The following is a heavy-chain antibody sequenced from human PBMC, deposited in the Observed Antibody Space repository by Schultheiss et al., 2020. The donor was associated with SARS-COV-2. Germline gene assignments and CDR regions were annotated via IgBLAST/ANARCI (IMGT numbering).Heavy chain of an antibody. CDR3: ARGRVYYDSSGYYSDYWYFDL. J-gene: IGHJ2*01. V-gene: IGHV4-31*03. CDR2: IYYSGST. D-gene: IGHD3-22*01. Sequence: SETLSLTCTVSGGSISTGGYSWSWIRQHPGKGLEYIGYIYYSGSTYYNPSLKNRVTISLDTSKNQFSLKLNSVTAADTAVYYCARGRVYYDSSGYYSDYWYFDLWGRGTLVTVSS. CDR1: GGSISTGGYS.